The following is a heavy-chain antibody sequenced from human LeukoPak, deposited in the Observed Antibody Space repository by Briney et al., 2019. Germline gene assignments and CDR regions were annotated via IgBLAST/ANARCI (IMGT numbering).Heavy chain of an antibody. V-gene: IGHV1-2*06. CDR2: INPNSGGT. CDR3: ARDYCSGGSCYPHRNYYFDY. J-gene: IGHJ4*02. Sequence: ASVKVSCKAAGYTFTGYYMFWVRQAPGQGLEWMGRINPNSGGTNYAQKFQGRVTMTRDTSISTVYMELSSLRSEDTAVYYCARDYCSGGSCYPHRNYYFDYWGQGTLVTVSS. D-gene: IGHD2-15*01. CDR1: GYTFTGYY.